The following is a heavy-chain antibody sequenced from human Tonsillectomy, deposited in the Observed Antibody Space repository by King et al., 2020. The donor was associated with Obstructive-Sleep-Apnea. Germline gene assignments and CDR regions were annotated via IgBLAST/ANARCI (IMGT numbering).Heavy chain of an antibody. D-gene: IGHD6-13*01. V-gene: IGHV1-46*01. CDR2: INPSGGST. CDR3: ARNSSSWYWSCDY. J-gene: IGHJ4*02. CDR1: GYTFTRYY. Sequence: VQLVESGAEVKKPGASVKVSCKASGYTFTRYYMHWVRQAPGQGLEWMGIINPSGGSTTYAQKFQGRVTMTRDTSTSTVCMELSSLRSEDTAMYYCARNSSSWYWSCDYWGQGTLVTVSS.